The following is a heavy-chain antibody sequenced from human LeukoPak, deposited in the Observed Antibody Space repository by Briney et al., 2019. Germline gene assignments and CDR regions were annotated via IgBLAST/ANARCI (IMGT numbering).Heavy chain of an antibody. Sequence: PGGSLRLSFAASGFTFSSYGMSWVRRAPGKGLEWVANIRRDGSETHYVGPVMGRFTTSRDNAKNSLYLQMNSLRAEDKAVYYCARDDTHYGSSGSFYDAFDIWGQGTMVNVSS. CDR3: ARDDTHYGSSGSFYDAFDI. D-gene: IGHD3-22*01. J-gene: IGHJ3*02. V-gene: IGHV3-7*01. CDR2: IRRDGSET. CDR1: GFTFSSYG.